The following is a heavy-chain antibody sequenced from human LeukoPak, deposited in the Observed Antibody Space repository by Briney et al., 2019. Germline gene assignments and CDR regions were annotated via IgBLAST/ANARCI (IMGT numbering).Heavy chain of an antibody. J-gene: IGHJ4*02. V-gene: IGHV1-69*13. Sequence: SVNVSFKASGGTFSSYAISWVRQAPGQGLEWMGGIIPIFGTANYAQKFQGRVTITADESTSTAYMELSSLRSEDTAVYYCARATHYCTNGVCSWGQGTLVTVSS. CDR3: ARATHYCTNGVCS. CDR1: GGTFSSYA. CDR2: IIPIFGTA. D-gene: IGHD2-8*01.